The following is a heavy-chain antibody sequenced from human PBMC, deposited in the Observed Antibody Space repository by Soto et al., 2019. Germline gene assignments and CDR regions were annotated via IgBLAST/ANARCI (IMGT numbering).Heavy chain of an antibody. CDR1: GYTFTSYG. D-gene: IGHD2-2*02. V-gene: IGHV1-18*01. CDR3: AREIGRYCSITSCYNNWSDP. Sequence: QVQLVQSGAEVKKPGPSVKVSCKASGYTFTSYGISWVRQAPGQGLEWMGRISAYNGNTNYAQKLQGRVTMNTDTSTSTADMELRSLRSDDTAVDYCAREIGRYCSITSCYNNWSDPWGQGTLFTVSS. CDR2: ISAYNGNT. J-gene: IGHJ5*02.